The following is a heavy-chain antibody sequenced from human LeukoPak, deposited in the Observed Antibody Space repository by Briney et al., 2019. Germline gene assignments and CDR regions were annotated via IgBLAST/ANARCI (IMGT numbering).Heavy chain of an antibody. D-gene: IGHD5-12*01. V-gene: IGHV1-46*01. J-gene: IGHJ4*02. Sequence: VASVTVSCTASGYTFTSYYMHWVRQAPGQGLEWMGIINPSGGSTSYAQKFQGRVTMTRDTSTSTVYMELSSLRSEDTAVYYCATGTVLNSGYDQGVFDYWGQGTLVTVSS. CDR1: GYTFTSYY. CDR3: ATGTVLNSGYDQGVFDY. CDR2: INPSGGST.